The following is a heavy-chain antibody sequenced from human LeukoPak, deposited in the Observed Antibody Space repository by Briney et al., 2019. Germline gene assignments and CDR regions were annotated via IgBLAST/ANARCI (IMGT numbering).Heavy chain of an antibody. J-gene: IGHJ4*02. Sequence: PGGSLRLSCAASRFTFSSYAMSWVRQAPGKGLEWVSAISGSGGSTYYADSVKGRFTISRDNAKKSLYLQMNSLRAEDTAVYYCASLTVPDYWGQGTLVTVSS. CDR1: RFTFSSYA. D-gene: IGHD1-1*01. V-gene: IGHV3-23*01. CDR3: ASLTVPDY. CDR2: ISGSGGST.